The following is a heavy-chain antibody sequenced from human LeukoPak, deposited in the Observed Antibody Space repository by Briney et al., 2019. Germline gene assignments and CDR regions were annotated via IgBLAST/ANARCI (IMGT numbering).Heavy chain of an antibody. CDR1: GYTFTSYD. D-gene: IGHD2-2*01. CDR3: AKDREDIVLVPSGY. J-gene: IGHJ4*02. CDR2: MNPNSGNT. Sequence: ASVKVSCKASGYTFTSYDINWVRQATGQGLEWLGWMNPNSGNTGYAQKFQGRVSMTRNTSISTAYMELSNLRSEDTAVYYCAKDREDIVLVPSGYWGQGTLVTVSS. V-gene: IGHV1-8*01.